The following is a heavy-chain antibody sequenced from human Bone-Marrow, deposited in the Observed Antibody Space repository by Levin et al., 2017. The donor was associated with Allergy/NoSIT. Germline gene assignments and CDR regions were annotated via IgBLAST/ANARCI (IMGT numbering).Heavy chain of an antibody. CDR1: GGSISSGRYY. CDR3: ARERLASLYYYSMDV. V-gene: IGHV4-61*02. Sequence: SETLSLTCSVSGGSISSGRYYFTWVRQSAGKGLEWIGRIYTTGSTNYNPSLESRVTISRDTFKKEVYLTLSSVTAADTAVQYCARERLASLYYYSMDVWGRGTTVIVSS. CDR2: IYTTGST. J-gene: IGHJ6*03.